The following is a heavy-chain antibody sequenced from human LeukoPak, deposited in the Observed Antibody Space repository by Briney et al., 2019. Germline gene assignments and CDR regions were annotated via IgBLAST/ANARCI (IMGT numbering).Heavy chain of an antibody. CDR3: ATGNSYGDYGN. V-gene: IGHV4-59*11. J-gene: IGHJ4*02. D-gene: IGHD4-17*01. CDR1: GGSMSSHY. Sequence: SETLSLTCTVSGGSMSSHYWSWIGQPPGKGLEWIGYIYYSGSTNYNPSLKSRVTISVDRSNNQFSLKLISVTAADTAVYYCATGNSYGDYGNWGQGTLVTVSS. CDR2: IYYSGST.